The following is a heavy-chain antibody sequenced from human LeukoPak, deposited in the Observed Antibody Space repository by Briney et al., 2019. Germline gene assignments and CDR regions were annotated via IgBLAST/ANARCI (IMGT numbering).Heavy chain of an antibody. Sequence: GSLRLSCAASGSTFSGYAMSWVRQAPGKGLEWVSAISGSGGSTYYADSVKGRFTISRDNSKNTLYLQMNSLRAEDTAVYYCAKDSLNWDFDYWGQGTLVTVSS. D-gene: IGHD7-27*01. CDR2: ISGSGGST. CDR3: AKDSLNWDFDY. V-gene: IGHV3-23*01. CDR1: GSTFSGYA. J-gene: IGHJ4*02.